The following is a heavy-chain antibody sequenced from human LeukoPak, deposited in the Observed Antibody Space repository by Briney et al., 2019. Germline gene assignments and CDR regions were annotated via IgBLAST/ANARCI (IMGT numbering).Heavy chain of an antibody. V-gene: IGHV4-34*01. CDR3: ARRALPPPYYFDY. Sequence: PSETLSLTCAVYGGSSSGYYWSWIRQPPGKGLEWIGEINHSGSTNYNPSLKSRVTISVDTSKNQFSLKLSSVTAADTAVYYCARRALPPPYYFDYWGQGTLVTVSS. J-gene: IGHJ4*02. CDR1: GGSSSGYY. CDR2: INHSGST.